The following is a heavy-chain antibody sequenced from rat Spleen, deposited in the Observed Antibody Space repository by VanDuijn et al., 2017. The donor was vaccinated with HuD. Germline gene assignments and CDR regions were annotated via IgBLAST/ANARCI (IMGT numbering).Heavy chain of an antibody. D-gene: IGHD3-8*01. Sequence: EVQLVESDGGLVQPGRSLKLSCATSGFTFSDYYMAWVRQAPGKGLEWVASITNASGGTHYPDSVKGRFTISRDIAKSTLYLQMNSLRSEDTATYYCTTVRSVGFTIPVAWWGQGTMVTVAS. V-gene: IGHV5-20*01. CDR3: TTVRSVGFTIPVAW. J-gene: IGHJ3*01. CDR2: ITNASGGT. CDR1: GFTFSDYY.